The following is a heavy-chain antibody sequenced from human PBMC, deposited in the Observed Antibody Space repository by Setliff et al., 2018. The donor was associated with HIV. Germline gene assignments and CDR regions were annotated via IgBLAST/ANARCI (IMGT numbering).Heavy chain of an antibody. J-gene: IGHJ4*02. Sequence: SETLSLTCTVSGGSISNSSYYWGWIRQPPGKGLEWIGNIYHSRSTYYNPSLKSRVGISVDTSKNQFSLRMTSTTAADTAIYYCARGVPLLPPNFWGQGTLVTVSS. CDR2: IYHSRST. D-gene: IGHD2-15*01. V-gene: IGHV4-39*07. CDR3: ARGVPLLPPNF. CDR1: GGSISNSSYY.